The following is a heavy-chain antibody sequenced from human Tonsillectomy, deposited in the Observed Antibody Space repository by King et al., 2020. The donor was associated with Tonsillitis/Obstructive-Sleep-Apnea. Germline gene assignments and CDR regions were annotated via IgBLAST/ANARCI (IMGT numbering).Heavy chain of an antibody. CDR1: GFTFSSYA. CDR2: ISGSGGST. CDR3: AKRGGGWYQLLLGNWFDP. Sequence: VQLVESGGGLVQPGGSLRLSCAASGFTFSSYAMSWVRQAPGKGLEWVSGISGSGGSTYYADSVKGRFTISRDNSKNTLYLQMNSLRAEDTAVYYCAKRGGGWYQLLLGNWFDPWGQGTLVTVSS. V-gene: IGHV3-23*04. J-gene: IGHJ5*02. D-gene: IGHD2-2*01.